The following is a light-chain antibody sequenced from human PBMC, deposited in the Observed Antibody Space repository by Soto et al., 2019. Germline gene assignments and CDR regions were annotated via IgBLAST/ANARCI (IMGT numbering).Light chain of an antibody. CDR2: DAS. CDR3: QQSYSTPPWT. V-gene: IGKV1-12*01. J-gene: IGKJ1*01. CDR1: QGISSW. Sequence: DIQMTQSPSSVSASVVDRVTITFRASQGISSWLAWYQQKPGKAPKLLIYDASSLQTGVPSRFSGSGSGTDFSLTISSLQPEDFATYYCQQSYSTPPWTFGQGTKVDIK.